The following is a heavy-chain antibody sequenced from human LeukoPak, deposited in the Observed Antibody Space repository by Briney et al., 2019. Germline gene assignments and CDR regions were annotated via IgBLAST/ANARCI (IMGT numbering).Heavy chain of an antibody. Sequence: SETLSLTCTVSGGSISSYYWSWIRQPAGKGLEWIGRIYTSGSTNYNPSLKSRVTMSVDTSKNQFSLKLSSVTAADTAVYYCARDLYSYGYNWYFDLWGRGTPVTVSS. J-gene: IGHJ2*01. D-gene: IGHD5-18*01. CDR1: GGSISSYY. CDR2: IYTSGST. V-gene: IGHV4-4*07. CDR3: ARDLYSYGYNWYFDL.